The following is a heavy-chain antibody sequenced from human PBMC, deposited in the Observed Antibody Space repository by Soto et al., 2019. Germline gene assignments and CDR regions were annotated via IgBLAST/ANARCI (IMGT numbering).Heavy chain of an antibody. Sequence: QVQLVQSGAEVKKPGSSVKVSCKASGGTFSTSTFTWVRQAPGQGLEWMGRTIPLLNVADYAQDFQGRVTITADKSTNTAYMELTSLTSKDTAVYYCARDSPIGSTYSGYDAIDSWGQGTLGTVSS. V-gene: IGHV1-69*08. CDR2: TIPLLNVA. D-gene: IGHD5-12*01. CDR3: ARDSPIGSTYSGYDAIDS. J-gene: IGHJ4*02. CDR1: GGTFSTST.